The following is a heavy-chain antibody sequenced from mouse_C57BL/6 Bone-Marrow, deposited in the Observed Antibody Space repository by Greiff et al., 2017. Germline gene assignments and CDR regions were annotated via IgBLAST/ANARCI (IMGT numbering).Heavy chain of an antibody. CDR2: ISSGSSTI. CDR3: ARYYYGSFYWYFDV. D-gene: IGHD1-1*01. J-gene: IGHJ1*03. Sequence: EVNVVESGGGLVKPGGSLKLSCAASGFTFSDYGMHWVRQAPEKGLEWVAYISSGSSTIYYADTVKGRFTISRDNAKNTLFLQMTSLRSEDTAMYYCARYYYGSFYWYFDVWGTGTTVTVSS. V-gene: IGHV5-17*01. CDR1: GFTFSDYG.